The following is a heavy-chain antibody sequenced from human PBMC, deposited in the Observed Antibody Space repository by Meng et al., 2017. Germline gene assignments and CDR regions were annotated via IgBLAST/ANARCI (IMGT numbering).Heavy chain of an antibody. J-gene: IGHJ4*02. Sequence: SETLSLTCTVSGGSISSYYWSWIRQPPGKGLEWIGYIYYSGSTNYNPSLKSRVTISVDTSKNQFSLKLSSVTAADTAVYYCASLFMVRGVIGDSTTPLGIDYWGQGTLVTVSS. D-gene: IGHD3-10*01. CDR1: GGSISSYY. V-gene: IGHV4-59*01. CDR3: ASLFMVRGVIGDSTTPLGIDY. CDR2: IYYSGST.